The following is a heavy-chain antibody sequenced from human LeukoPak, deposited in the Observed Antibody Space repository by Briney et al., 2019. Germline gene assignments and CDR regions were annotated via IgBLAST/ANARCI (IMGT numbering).Heavy chain of an antibody. J-gene: IGHJ4*02. V-gene: IGHV3-23*01. Sequence: GGSLRLSCAASGFTFTIYAMSWVRQAPGKGLEWVSGISGSGGSTYYADSVQGRFTISRDNSNNTLYLQMNSLRAEDTAVYYCAKAPTQYYDSSGTKGYFDYWGQGTLVAVSS. CDR1: GFTFTIYA. D-gene: IGHD3-22*01. CDR3: AKAPTQYYDSSGTKGYFDY. CDR2: ISGSGGST.